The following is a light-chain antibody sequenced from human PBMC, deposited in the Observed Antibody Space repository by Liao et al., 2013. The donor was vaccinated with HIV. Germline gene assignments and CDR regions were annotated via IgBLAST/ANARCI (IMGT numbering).Light chain of an antibody. CDR2: YDS. V-gene: IGLV3-21*01. CDR3: QAWDSSTALYV. Sequence: SFVLTQPPSVSVAPGKTARITCGRNNIGSKSVHWYQQKPGQAPVLVIYYDSDRPSGIPERFSGSNSGNTATLTISGTQAMDEADYYCQAWDSSTALYVFGTGTKVTVL. CDR1: NIGSKS. J-gene: IGLJ1*01.